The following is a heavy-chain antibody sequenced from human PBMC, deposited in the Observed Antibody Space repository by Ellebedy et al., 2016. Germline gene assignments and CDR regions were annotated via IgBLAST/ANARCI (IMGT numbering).Heavy chain of an antibody. CDR1: GFTFSSYW. CDR2: INSDGSST. CDR3: ARDGWLPKRRYYFDY. D-gene: IGHD5-24*01. Sequence: GESLKISCAASGFTFSSYWMHWVRQAPGKGLVWVSRINSDGSSTSYADSVKGRFTISRDNAKNTLYLQMNSLRAEDTAVYYCARDGWLPKRRYYFDYWGQGTLVTVSS. J-gene: IGHJ4*02. V-gene: IGHV3-74*01.